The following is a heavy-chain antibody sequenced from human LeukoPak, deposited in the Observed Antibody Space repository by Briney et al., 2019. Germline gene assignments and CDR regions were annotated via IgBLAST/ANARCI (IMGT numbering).Heavy chain of an antibody. D-gene: IGHD1-1*01. Sequence: GGSLRLSCAASGFDFSTYAINWVRQAPGKGLEWVSSISTMSNYIFYGDSVKGRFTISRDNAKNSVYLQMNSLRPEDTAVYYRARAINWADAFDIWGQGTMVTVSS. J-gene: IGHJ3*02. CDR2: ISTMSNYI. V-gene: IGHV3-21*01. CDR1: GFDFSTYA. CDR3: ARAINWADAFDI.